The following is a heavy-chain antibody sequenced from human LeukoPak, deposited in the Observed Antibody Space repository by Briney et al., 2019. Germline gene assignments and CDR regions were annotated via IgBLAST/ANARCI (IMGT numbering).Heavy chain of an antibody. J-gene: IGHJ4*02. CDR3: VKYDTSGYMGGGVDY. V-gene: IGHV3-30*18. CDR2: LAFDGDYD. CDR1: GFTLSNYG. Sequence: GRSQRLSCAASGFTLSNYGMHWVRQAPCKGLQWVAVLAFDGDYDYYADSVKGRFTISRDNSRNTLYLQMNNLRIEDTAMYYCVKYDTSGYMGGGVDYWGQGTLVTVSS. D-gene: IGHD5-12*01.